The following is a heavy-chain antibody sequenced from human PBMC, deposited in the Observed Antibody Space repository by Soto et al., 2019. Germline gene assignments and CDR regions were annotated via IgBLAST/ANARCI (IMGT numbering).Heavy chain of an antibody. CDR2: ISGSGGST. J-gene: IGHJ5*02. V-gene: IGHV3-23*01. CDR1: GFTFSSYA. Sequence: GGSLRLSCAASGFTFSSYAMSWVRQAPGKGLEWVSAISGSGGSTYYADSVKGRFTISRDNSKNTLYLQMNSLRAEDTAVYYCANPALEGDFWSGWGGNWFDPWGQGTLVTVSS. D-gene: IGHD3-3*01. CDR3: ANPALEGDFWSGWGGNWFDP.